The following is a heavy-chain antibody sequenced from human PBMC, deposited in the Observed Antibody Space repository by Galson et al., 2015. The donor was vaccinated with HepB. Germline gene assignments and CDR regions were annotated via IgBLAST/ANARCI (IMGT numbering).Heavy chain of an antibody. CDR3: ARDRTSGYYHAVFDY. V-gene: IGHV3-48*02. CDR2: ISSSSSTI. CDR1: GFTFSSYW. Sequence: SLRLSCAASGFTFSSYWMNWVRQAPGKGLEWVSSISSSSSTIYYADSVKGRFTISRDNAKNSLYLQMNSLRDEDTAVYYCARDRTSGYYHAVFDYWGQGTLVTVSS. J-gene: IGHJ4*02. D-gene: IGHD3-22*01.